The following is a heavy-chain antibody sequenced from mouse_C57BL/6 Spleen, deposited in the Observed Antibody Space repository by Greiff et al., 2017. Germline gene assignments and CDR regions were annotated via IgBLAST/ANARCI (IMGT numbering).Heavy chain of an antibody. CDR1: GYSFTGYY. CDR2: INPSTGGT. D-gene: IGHD2-3*01. V-gene: IGHV1-43*01. J-gene: IGHJ2*01. Sequence: EVQLQQSGPELVKPGASVKISCKASGYSFTGYYMHWVKQSSEKSLEWIGEINPSTGGTSYNQKFKGKATLTVDKSSSTAYMQLKRLTSEDSAVYYCARHGATILYDYLDYWGQGTTLTVSS. CDR3: ARHGATILYDYLDY.